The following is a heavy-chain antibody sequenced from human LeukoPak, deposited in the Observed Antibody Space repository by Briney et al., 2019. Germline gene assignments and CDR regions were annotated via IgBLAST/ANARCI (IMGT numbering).Heavy chain of an antibody. V-gene: IGHV1-18*01. Sequence: ASVKVSCKASGYTFTSYGISWVRQAPGQGLEWMGWISAYNGNTNYAQKLQGRVIMTTDTSTSTAYMELRSLRSDDTAVYYCARDSYYDILTGYYYYYYGMDVWGQGTTVTVSS. CDR3: ARDSYYDILTGYYYYYYGMDV. J-gene: IGHJ6*02. D-gene: IGHD3-9*01. CDR1: GYTFTSYG. CDR2: ISAYNGNT.